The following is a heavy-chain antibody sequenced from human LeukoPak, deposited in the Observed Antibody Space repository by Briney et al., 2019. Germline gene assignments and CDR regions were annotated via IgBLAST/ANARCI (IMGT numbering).Heavy chain of an antibody. CDR1: SGSISSYY. CDR3: ARHGPYLGRLGWFDP. CDR2: IYYTGST. J-gene: IGHJ5*02. Sequence: SETLSPTRTDSSGSISSYYWSWIRQPPGKGLEWIGYIYYTGSTNYNPSLKSRATISVDTSKNQFSLNLSSVTAADTAVYYCARHGPYLGRLGWFDPWGQETTVTVSS. D-gene: IGHD1-26*01. V-gene: IGHV4-59*08.